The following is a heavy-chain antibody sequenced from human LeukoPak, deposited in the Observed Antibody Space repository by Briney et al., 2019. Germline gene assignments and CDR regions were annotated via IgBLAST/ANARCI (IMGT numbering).Heavy chain of an antibody. J-gene: IGHJ4*02. Sequence: GGSLRLSCAASGFTFSSYGMHWVRQAPGKGLEWVAFIRYDGSNEYYADSVRVRFTISRDNSKNTLYLQMNSLRAEDTAVYYCAKAFPAIVVVVAAIGSVEDYFDYWGQGTLVTVSS. D-gene: IGHD2-15*01. CDR1: GFTFSSYG. V-gene: IGHV3-30*02. CDR2: IRYDGSNE. CDR3: AKAFPAIVVVVAAIGSVEDYFDY.